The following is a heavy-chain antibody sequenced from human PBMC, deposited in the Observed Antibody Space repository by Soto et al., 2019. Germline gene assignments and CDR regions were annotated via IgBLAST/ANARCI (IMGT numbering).Heavy chain of an antibody. CDR2: ISGYNGNT. CDR1: GYTFTGYG. J-gene: IGHJ4*02. D-gene: IGHD2-21*02. CDR3: ARGSPKVPDFYCDDDCYLAG. V-gene: IGHV1-18*01. Sequence: QVHLVQSGAEVKKPGASVKVSCRASGYTFTGYGISWVRQAPGQGLEWMGWISGYNGNTNYAQKIQGRATMATDTSTSTAYTELRSRRSDDTAVYYCARGSPKVPDFYCDDDCYLAGWGQGTLVTVSS.